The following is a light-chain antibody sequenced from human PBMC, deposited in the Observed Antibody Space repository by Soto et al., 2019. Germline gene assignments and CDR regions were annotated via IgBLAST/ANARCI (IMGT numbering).Light chain of an antibody. V-gene: IGLV4-60*02. Sequence: QSVLTQSSSASASLGSSVKLTCTLSSGHSTYIIAWHQQQPGKAPRYLMQLDRSGGNIKGSGVPDRFSGSSSGADRYLTISNLQFEDEADYYCETWDSNPYLVFGGGTKLTVL. CDR1: SGHSTYI. CDR2: LDRSGGN. CDR3: ETWDSNPYLV. J-gene: IGLJ2*01.